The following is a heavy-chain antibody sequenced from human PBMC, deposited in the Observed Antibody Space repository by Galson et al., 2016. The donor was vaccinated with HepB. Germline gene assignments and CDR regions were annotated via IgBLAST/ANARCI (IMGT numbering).Heavy chain of an antibody. CDR1: GDSITSNNW. D-gene: IGHD6-6*01. V-gene: IGHV4-4*02. CDR2: VSHGGTT. Sequence: ETLSLTCAVSGDSITSNNWWSWVRQSPEKRLEWIGEVSHGGTTSYNPSLKSRATLSVDTSKNEFSLSLTSVTAADTAVYYGPKDARSARLHYFDPWGPGILVIVSS. CDR3: PKDARSARLHYFDP. J-gene: IGHJ5*02.